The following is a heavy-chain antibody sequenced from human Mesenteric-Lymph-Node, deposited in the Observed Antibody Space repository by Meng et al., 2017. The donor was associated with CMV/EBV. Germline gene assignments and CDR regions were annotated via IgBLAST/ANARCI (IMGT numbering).Heavy chain of an antibody. J-gene: IGHJ4*02. CDR2: INPSGGST. V-gene: IGHV1-46*01. CDR3: ARGRWTAVTHFDF. D-gene: IGHD4-17*01. CDR1: GYTFTSYY. Sequence: ASVKVSCKASGYTFTSYYMHWVRQAPGQGLEWMGIINPSGGSTSYAQKFQGRVTMTRDTSISTAYMELNSLTSADTAVYYCARGRWTAVTHFDFWGQGTRVTVSS.